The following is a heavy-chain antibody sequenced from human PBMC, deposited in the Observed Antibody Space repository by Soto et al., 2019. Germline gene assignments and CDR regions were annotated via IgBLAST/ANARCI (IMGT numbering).Heavy chain of an antibody. CDR1: GYSFTGYW. V-gene: IGHV5-10-1*01. J-gene: IGHJ5*02. CDR3: ARLGACLTTQPHNWFDP. CDR2: IDPSDSYT. D-gene: IGHD3-22*01. Sequence: PGESLKISCKGSGYSFTGYWITWVRQMPGKGLEWMGKIDPSDSYTKYSPSFQGHVTFSADKSINTAYLQWSSLKASDTAMYYCARLGACLTTQPHNWFDPWGQGSLVTVSS.